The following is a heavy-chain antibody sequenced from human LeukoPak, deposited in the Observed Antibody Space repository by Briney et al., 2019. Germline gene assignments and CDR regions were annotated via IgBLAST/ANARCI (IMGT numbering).Heavy chain of an antibody. D-gene: IGHD5-18*01. J-gene: IGHJ4*02. CDR1: GYSFTNYW. V-gene: IGHV5-51*01. Sequence: GETLKISCKGSGYSFTNYWIGWVRQMPGKGLEWMGIIYAGDSDTRYSPSLQAQGPNSVDKSISTAYLQWSSLKASDTATYFCARSYSYGVVYYFDYWGQGTLVTVSS. CDR3: ARSYSYGVVYYFDY. CDR2: IYAGDSDT.